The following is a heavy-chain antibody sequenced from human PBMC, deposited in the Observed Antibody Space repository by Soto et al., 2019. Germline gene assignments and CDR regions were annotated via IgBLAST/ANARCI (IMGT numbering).Heavy chain of an antibody. J-gene: IGHJ4*02. CDR2: IRSKAYGGTT. CDR3: TRDDYYDSSGYKQFDY. CDR1: GFTFGDYA. D-gene: IGHD3-22*01. Sequence: GGSLRLSCTASGFTFGDYAMSWFRQAPGKGLEWVGFIRSKAYGGTTEYAASVKGRFTISRDDSKSIAYLQMNSLKTEDTAVYYCTRDDYYDSSGYKQFDYWGQGTLVTVSS. V-gene: IGHV3-49*03.